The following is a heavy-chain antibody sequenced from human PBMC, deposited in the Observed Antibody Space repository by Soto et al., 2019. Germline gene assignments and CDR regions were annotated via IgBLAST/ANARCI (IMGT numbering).Heavy chain of an antibody. CDR1: GYTFTSYD. J-gene: IGHJ4*02. CDR2: MNPNSGNT. D-gene: IGHD3-9*01. CDR3: ARGLKPGFYDMLTGYPREINFDY. V-gene: IGHV1-8*01. Sequence: ASVKVSCKASGYTFTSYDINWVRQATGQGLEWMGWMNPNSGNTGYAQKFQGRVTMTRNTSISTAYMELSSLRSEDTAVYYCARGLKPGFYDMLTGYPREINFDYWGQGTQVTVSS.